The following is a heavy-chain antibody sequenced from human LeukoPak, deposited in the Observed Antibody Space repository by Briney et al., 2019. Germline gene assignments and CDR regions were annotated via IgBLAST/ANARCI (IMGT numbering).Heavy chain of an antibody. CDR1: GGSFSGYY. CDR2: INHSGST. Sequence: SETLSLTCAVYGGSFSGYYWSWIRQPPGKGLEWIGEINHSGSTNYNPSLKSRVTISVDTSKNQFSLKLSSVTAADTAVYYCARASSWPAFDIWGQGTMVTVPS. CDR3: ARASSWPAFDI. J-gene: IGHJ3*02. V-gene: IGHV4-34*01. D-gene: IGHD3-16*02.